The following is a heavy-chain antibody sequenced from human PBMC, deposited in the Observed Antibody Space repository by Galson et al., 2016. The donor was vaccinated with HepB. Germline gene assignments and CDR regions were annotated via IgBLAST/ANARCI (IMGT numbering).Heavy chain of an antibody. CDR2: IRNKANNYTT. D-gene: IGHD2-2*01. CDR1: GFLFSGSA. V-gene: IGHV3-73*01. Sequence: SLRLSCAASGFLFSGSAMHWVRQAPGKGLEWVGRIRNKANNYTTTHRESVKGRFAISRDDSKNMAYLQMNRLKTEDTGVYFCTTDALDHWGQGTLVTVSS. CDR3: TTDALDH. J-gene: IGHJ4*02.